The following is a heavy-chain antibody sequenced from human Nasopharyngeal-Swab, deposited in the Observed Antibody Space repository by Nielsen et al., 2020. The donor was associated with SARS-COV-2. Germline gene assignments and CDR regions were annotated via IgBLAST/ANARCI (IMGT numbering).Heavy chain of an antibody. CDR3: ARVGLWFGELLSYYFDY. CDR2: IIPIFGTA. D-gene: IGHD3-10*01. CDR1: GGTFSSYA. J-gene: IGHJ4*02. Sequence: SVKVSCKASGGTFSSYAISWVRQAPGQGLEWMGGIIPIFGTANYAQKFQGRVTITADESTSTAYMELSSLRSEDTAVYYCARVGLWFGELLSYYFDYWGQGTLVTVSS. V-gene: IGHV1-69*13.